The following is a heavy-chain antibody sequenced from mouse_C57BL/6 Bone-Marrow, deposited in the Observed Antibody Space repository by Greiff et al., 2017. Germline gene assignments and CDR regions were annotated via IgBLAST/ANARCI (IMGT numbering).Heavy chain of an antibody. CDR1: GFSLTSYG. V-gene: IGHV2-2*01. J-gene: IGHJ3*01. CDR2: IWSGGST. Sequence: QVQLKQSGPGLVQPSQSLSITCTVSGFSLTSYGVHWVRQSPGKGLEWLGVIWSGGSTDYNAAFISRLSISKDNSKSQVFFKMNSLQADDTVIYYCARKHYYGSWFAYWGQGTLVTVSA. CDR3: ARKHYYGSWFAY. D-gene: IGHD1-1*01.